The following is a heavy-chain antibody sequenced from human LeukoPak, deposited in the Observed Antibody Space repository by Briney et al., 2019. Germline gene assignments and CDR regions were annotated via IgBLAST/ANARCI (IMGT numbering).Heavy chain of an antibody. CDR3: ASGIAAWDY. V-gene: IGHV1-2*02. CDR1: GYTFTGSY. D-gene: IGHD6-6*01. J-gene: IGHJ4*02. Sequence: ASVKVSCKASGYTFTGSYMHWVRQAPGQGLEWMGWINPNSGGTSSAQKFQGRVTMTRDTSVSTAYMELSRLRADDTAVYYCASGIAAWDYWGQGTLVTVSS. CDR2: INPNSGGT.